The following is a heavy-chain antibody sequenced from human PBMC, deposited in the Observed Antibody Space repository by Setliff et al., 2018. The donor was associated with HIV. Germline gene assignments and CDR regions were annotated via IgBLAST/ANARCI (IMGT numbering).Heavy chain of an antibody. V-gene: IGHV4-61*02. CDR2: IYTSGST. CDR1: SGSIHSGSYY. J-gene: IGHJ4*02. D-gene: IGHD6-6*01. Sequence: SETLSLTCIVSSGSIHSGSYYWSWIRQPVGKGLEWIGRIYTSGSTDYNPSLKSRVAISVDTSKNHFSLKLTSVTAADTAVYYCARFSTSSGGTFDYWGQGTLVTVSS. CDR3: ARFSTSSGGTFDY.